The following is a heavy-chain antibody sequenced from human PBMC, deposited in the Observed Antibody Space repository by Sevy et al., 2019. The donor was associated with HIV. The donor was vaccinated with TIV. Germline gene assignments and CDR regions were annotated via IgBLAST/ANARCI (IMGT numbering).Heavy chain of an antibody. Sequence: GESLKISCEGSGFSFSSYWIHWVRQMPGKGLEWMATIHPGNSETRYRSSFQGQVTISADKSFNTAYLQWSRLSASDTAIYYCFMRAHTDSSGYYYRYGMDVWGQGTTVTVSS. CDR2: IHPGNSET. D-gene: IGHD3-10*01. CDR3: FMRAHTDSSGYYYRYGMDV. J-gene: IGHJ6*02. CDR1: GFSFSSYW. V-gene: IGHV5-51*01.